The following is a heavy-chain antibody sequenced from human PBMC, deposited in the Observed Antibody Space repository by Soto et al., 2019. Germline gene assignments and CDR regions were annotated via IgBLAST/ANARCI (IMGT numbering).Heavy chain of an antibody. CDR1: GYTFTSYG. Sequence: ASVKVSCKASGYTFTSYGISWVRQAPGQRLEWMGWISAYNGNTNYAQKLQGRVTMTTDTSTSTAYMELRSLRSDDTAVYYCARVSSGYYYVGAGYYYGMDVWGQGTTVTVS. CDR2: ISAYNGNT. J-gene: IGHJ6*02. D-gene: IGHD3-22*01. V-gene: IGHV1-18*01. CDR3: ARVSSGYYYVGAGYYYGMDV.